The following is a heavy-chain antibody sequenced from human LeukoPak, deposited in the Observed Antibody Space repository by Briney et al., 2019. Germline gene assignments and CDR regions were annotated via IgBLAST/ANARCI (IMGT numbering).Heavy chain of an antibody. Sequence: ASVKVSCKASGYTFTAYYMHWVRQAPGQGLEWMGWINPNSGGTDYAQEFQGRVTMTRDTSISTAYMELTRLRSDDTAVFYCARANLWAPFDYWGQGTLVTVSS. CDR2: INPNSGGT. V-gene: IGHV1-2*02. CDR3: ARANLWAPFDY. D-gene: IGHD3-10*01. CDR1: GYTFTAYY. J-gene: IGHJ4*02.